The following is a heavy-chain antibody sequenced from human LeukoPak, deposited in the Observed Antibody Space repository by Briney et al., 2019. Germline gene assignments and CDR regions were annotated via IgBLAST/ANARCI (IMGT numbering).Heavy chain of an antibody. Sequence: ASVKVSCKASGYTFTNYGITWVRQAPGQGLEWMGWISPYNGNTNYPQKLQGRVTMATDTSTSTAYMELSSLRSEDTAVYYCARGSGAYYDILTGAFDPWGQGTLVTVSS. D-gene: IGHD3-9*01. CDR3: ARGSGAYYDILTGAFDP. CDR1: GYTFTNYG. V-gene: IGHV1-18*01. CDR2: ISPYNGNT. J-gene: IGHJ5*02.